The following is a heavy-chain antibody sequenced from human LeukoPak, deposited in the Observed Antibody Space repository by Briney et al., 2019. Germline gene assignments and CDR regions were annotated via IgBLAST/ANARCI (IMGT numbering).Heavy chain of an antibody. CDR1: GFTFSDYY. CDR2: ISSSGSTI. Sequence: GGSLRLSCAASGFTFSDYYMSWIRQAPGKGLEWVSYISSSGSTIYYAGSVKGRFTISRDNAKNSLYLQMNSLRAEDTAVYYCARDLWEAGERFDYWGQGTLVTVSS. D-gene: IGHD1-1*01. V-gene: IGHV3-11*01. CDR3: ARDLWEAGERFDY. J-gene: IGHJ4*02.